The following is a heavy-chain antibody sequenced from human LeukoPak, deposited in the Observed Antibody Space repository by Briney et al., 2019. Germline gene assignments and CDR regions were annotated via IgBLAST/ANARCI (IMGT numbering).Heavy chain of an antibody. J-gene: IGHJ4*02. CDR1: GGSFSGYY. D-gene: IGHD3-22*01. V-gene: IGHV4-34*01. CDR3: ARYPDSSGYSAFDY. CDR2: INHSGST. Sequence: SETPSLTCAVYGGSFSGYYWSWIRQPPGKGLEWIGEINHSGSTNYNPSLKSRVTISVDTSKNQFSLKLSSVTAADTAVYYCARYPDSSGYSAFDYWGQGTLVTVSS.